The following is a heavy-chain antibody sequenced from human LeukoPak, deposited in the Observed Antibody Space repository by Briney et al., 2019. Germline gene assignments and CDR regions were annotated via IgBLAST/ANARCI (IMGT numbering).Heavy chain of an antibody. Sequence: GGSLRLSXAASGFTFSASAVHWVRRASGKGLEWVGRIRSKADTYATSYAASVKGRFTISRDDSKNTAFLQLNSLRTEDTAVYYCTREYSSGWPFDFWGQGTLVSVSS. D-gene: IGHD6-19*01. CDR1: GFTFSASA. V-gene: IGHV3-73*01. CDR3: TREYSSGWPFDF. CDR2: IRSKADTYAT. J-gene: IGHJ4*02.